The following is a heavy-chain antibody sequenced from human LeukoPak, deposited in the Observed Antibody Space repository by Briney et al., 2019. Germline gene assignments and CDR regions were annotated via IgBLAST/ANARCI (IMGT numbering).Heavy chain of an antibody. V-gene: IGHV4-59*08. CDR2: IYYSGST. CDR1: GGSISSYY. D-gene: IGHD3-9*01. Sequence: SETLSLTCTVSGGSISSYYWSWIRQPPVKGLEWIGYIYYSGSTNYNPSLKSRVTISVDTSKNQFSLKLSSVTAAGTAVYYCARSPGYDILTGYYTFDYWGQGTLVTVSS. J-gene: IGHJ4*02. CDR3: ARSPGYDILTGYYTFDY.